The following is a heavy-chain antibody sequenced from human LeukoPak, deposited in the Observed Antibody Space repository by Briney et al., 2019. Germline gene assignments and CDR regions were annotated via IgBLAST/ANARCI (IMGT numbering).Heavy chain of an antibody. CDR2: TNGATGNT. J-gene: IGHJ4*02. CDR3: ARSPGGNARTWLDY. V-gene: IGHV1-3*02. D-gene: IGHD4-23*01. CDR1: GYAFTNYA. Sequence: ASVKVSCKASGYAFTNYALHWVRQAPGQRLEWMGWTNGATGNTRFSQDFQGRLTITIDTSASIAYMDLSSLRSEDTAVYYCARSPGGNARTWLDYWGQGTLVTVSS.